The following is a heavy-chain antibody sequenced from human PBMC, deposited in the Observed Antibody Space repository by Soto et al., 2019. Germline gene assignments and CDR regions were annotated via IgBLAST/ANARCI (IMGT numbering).Heavy chain of an antibody. J-gene: IGHJ6*02. D-gene: IGHD6-19*01. Sequence: QVQLVQSGAEVKKPGASVKVSCKASGYTFSTSAMHWVRQAPGQSLEWMGWINADNGNTEYSQRFQGRVTITRDTSATTTDMELSSLSFEDTAVYYCSRAGGVDVWGQGTTVTVSS. V-gene: IGHV1-3*01. CDR3: SRAGGVDV. CDR1: GYTFSTSA. CDR2: INADNGNT.